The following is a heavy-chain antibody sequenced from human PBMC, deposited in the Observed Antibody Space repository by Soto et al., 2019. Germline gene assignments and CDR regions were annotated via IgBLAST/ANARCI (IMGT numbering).Heavy chain of an antibody. CDR2: ISGSGGTT. D-gene: IGHD1-7*01. Sequence: PRLSCAASGFTFSSFAMSWVRQAPGKGLEWVSTISGSGGTTYYADSVKGRFTISKDNSKKTLSLQMNGLRAEDTAVYYCAKSLSGTNYAMDVWGQGTTVTRLL. CDR1: GFTFSSFA. V-gene: IGHV3-23*01. J-gene: IGHJ6*02. CDR3: AKSLSGTNYAMDV.